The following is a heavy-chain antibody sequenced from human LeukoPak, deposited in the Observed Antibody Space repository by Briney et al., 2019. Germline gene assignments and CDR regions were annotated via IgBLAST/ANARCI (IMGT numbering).Heavy chain of an antibody. CDR2: ISWNSGSI. CDR1: GFTFDDYA. V-gene: IGHV3-9*01. D-gene: IGHD1-1*01. J-gene: IGHJ4*02. Sequence: GGSLRLSCAASGFTFDDYAMHWVRQAPGKGLEWVSGISWNSGSIGYADSVKGRFTISRDNAKNSLYLQMNSLRVEDTAVYYCARDHNCAFDNWGQGTLVSVAS. CDR3: ARDHNCAFDN.